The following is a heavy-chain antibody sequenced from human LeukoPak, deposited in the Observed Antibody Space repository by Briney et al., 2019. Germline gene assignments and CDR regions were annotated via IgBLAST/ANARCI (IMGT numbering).Heavy chain of an antibody. D-gene: IGHD2-15*01. Sequence: GGSLRLSCAASGFTFSSYAMSWVRQAPGEGLEWVSAISGSGGSTYYADSVRGRFTISRDNSKNTLYLQMNSLRPEDTAVYYCAKHPSGSRNNWFDPWGQGTLVTVSS. J-gene: IGHJ5*02. CDR2: ISGSGGST. CDR1: GFTFSSYA. CDR3: AKHPSGSRNNWFDP. V-gene: IGHV3-23*01.